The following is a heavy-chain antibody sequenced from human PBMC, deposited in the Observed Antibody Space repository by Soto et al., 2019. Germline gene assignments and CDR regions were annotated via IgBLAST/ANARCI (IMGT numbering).Heavy chain of an antibody. CDR2: IKSKTDGGTT. V-gene: IGHV3-15*01. CDR3: TGERITIFGTLDAFDI. CDR1: GFTFSNAW. J-gene: IGHJ3*02. Sequence: GGSLRLSCAASGFTFSNAWMSWVRQAPGKGLEWVGRIKSKTDGGTTDYAAPVKGRFTISRDDSKNTLYLQMNSLKTEDTAVYYCTGERITIFGTLDAFDIWGQGTMVTVSS. D-gene: IGHD3-3*01.